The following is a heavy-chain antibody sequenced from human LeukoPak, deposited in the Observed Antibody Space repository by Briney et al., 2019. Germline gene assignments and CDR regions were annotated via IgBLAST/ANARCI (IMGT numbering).Heavy chain of an antibody. CDR1: GYTFTGYY. CDR2: INPNSGGT. Sequence: GASVKVSCKASGYTFTGYYMHWVRQAPGQGLEWMGWINPNSGGTNYAQKFQGRVTMTRDTSISTAYMGLSRLRSDDTAVYYCARVEGGWDSSGYYFEYFQHWGQGTLVTVSS. V-gene: IGHV1-2*02. J-gene: IGHJ1*01. D-gene: IGHD3-22*01. CDR3: ARVEGGWDSSGYYFEYFQH.